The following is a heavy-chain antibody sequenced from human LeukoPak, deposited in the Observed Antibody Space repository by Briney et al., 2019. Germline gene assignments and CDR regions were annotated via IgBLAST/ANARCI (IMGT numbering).Heavy chain of an antibody. CDR3: ARRRYSVYDFDY. J-gene: IGHJ4*02. CDR2: IWSDGSNK. V-gene: IGHV3-33*01. D-gene: IGHD5/OR15-5a*01. Sequence: RPGGSLRLSCAASGFTFSTYGMHWVPQAPGKGLEWVAVIWSDGSNKYYADSVKGRFTISRDNSKNTLYLQMNSLRAEDTAVYYCARRRYSVYDFDYWGQGTLVTVSS. CDR1: GFTFSTYG.